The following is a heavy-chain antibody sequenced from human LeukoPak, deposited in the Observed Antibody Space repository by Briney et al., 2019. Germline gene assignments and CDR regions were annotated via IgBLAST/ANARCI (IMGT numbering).Heavy chain of an antibody. V-gene: IGHV1-46*01. Sequence: ASVKVSCKASGYTFTGYYMHWVRQAPGQGLEWMGIINPSGGSTSYAQKFQGRVTMTRDMSTSTVYMELSSLRSEDTAVYYCASTPYSSSWRAPIGYWGQGTLVTVSS. J-gene: IGHJ4*02. CDR1: GYTFTGYY. CDR3: ASTPYSSSWRAPIGY. CDR2: INPSGGST. D-gene: IGHD6-13*01.